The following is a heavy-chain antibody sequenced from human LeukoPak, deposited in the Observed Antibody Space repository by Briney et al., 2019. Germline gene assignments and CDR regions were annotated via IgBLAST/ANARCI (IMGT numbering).Heavy chain of an antibody. CDR2: IYYSGST. CDR3: ARSFWSGYYYFDY. J-gene: IGHJ4*02. V-gene: IGHV4-59*11. Sequence: SETLSLTCTVSGGSISSHYWSWIRQPPGKGLEWIGYIYYSGSTNYNPSLKSRVTISEDTSKNQFSLKLSSVTAADTAVYYCARSFWSGYYYFDYWGQGTLVTVSS. D-gene: IGHD3-3*01. CDR1: GGSISSHY.